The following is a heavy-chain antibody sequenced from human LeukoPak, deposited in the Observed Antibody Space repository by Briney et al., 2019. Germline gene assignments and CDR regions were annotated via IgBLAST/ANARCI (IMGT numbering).Heavy chain of an antibody. CDR2: MNPNSGNT. CDR3: AKTRVGIRGVYPTGAFDI. V-gene: IGHV1-8*01. J-gene: IGHJ3*02. D-gene: IGHD3-10*01. CDR1: GYTFTSYD. Sequence: ASVKVSCKASGYTFTSYDINWVRQATGQGLEWMGWMNPNSGNTDYAQKFQGRVTMTRDTSISTAYMELSRLRSDDTAVYYCAKTRVGIRGVYPTGAFDIWGQGTMVTVSS.